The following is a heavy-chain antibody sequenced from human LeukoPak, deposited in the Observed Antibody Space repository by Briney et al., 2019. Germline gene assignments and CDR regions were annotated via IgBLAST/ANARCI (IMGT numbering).Heavy chain of an antibody. CDR3: ARGHYYDSSGYYYGYYFDY. V-gene: IGHV3-74*01. J-gene: IGHJ4*02. CDR1: GFTFSSYG. D-gene: IGHD3-22*01. Sequence: PGGSLRLSCAASGFTFSSYGMHWVRQAPGRGLVWVSRINSNGSSTNYADSVKGRFTISRDNAKNTLHLQMSSLRAEDTAVYYCARGHYYDSSGYYYGYYFDYWGQGTLVTVSS. CDR2: INSNGSST.